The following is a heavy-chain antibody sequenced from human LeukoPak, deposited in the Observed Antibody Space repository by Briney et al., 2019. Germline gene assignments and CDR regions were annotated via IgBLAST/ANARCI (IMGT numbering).Heavy chain of an antibody. CDR3: TTSGTTTTRFVDY. D-gene: IGHD1-26*01. CDR1: GFTFSNAW. J-gene: IGHJ4*02. V-gene: IGHV3-15*01. CDR2: IKSKTDGGTT. Sequence: GGSLRLSCAASGFTFSNAWMSWVRHAPGTGLEWVGRIKSKTDGGTTDYAAPVKGRFTISRDDSEDTMYLQMNGLKTEDTAVYYCTTSGTTTTRFVDYWGQGTLVTVSS.